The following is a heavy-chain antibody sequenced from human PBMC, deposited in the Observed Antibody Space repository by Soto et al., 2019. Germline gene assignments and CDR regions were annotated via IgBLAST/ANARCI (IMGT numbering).Heavy chain of an antibody. CDR2: ISSDGSKK. Sequence: QVPLVESGGGVVQPGRSLRLSCAASGFTFSSYAMHWVRQAPGKGLEWVAVISSDGSKKYYADSGKGRFTIFRDNSKNTLYLQTNSLRPEDTAVYYCASPTIRDHSAFDIWGQGTMVTVSS. D-gene: IGHD5-18*01. V-gene: IGHV3-30-3*01. CDR1: GFTFSSYA. CDR3: ASPTIRDHSAFDI. J-gene: IGHJ3*02.